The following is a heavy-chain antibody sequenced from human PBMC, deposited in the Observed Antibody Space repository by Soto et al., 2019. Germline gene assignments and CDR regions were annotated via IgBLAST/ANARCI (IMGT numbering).Heavy chain of an antibody. D-gene: IGHD1-20*01. CDR1: GFTFSSYA. J-gene: IGHJ4*02. Sequence: QVQLVESGGGVVQPGRSLRLSCAASGFTFSSYAMHWVRQAPGKGLEWVAVISYDGSNKYYADSVKGRFTISRDNSKNTLYLQMNSLRAEDTAVYYCARDIGITGTQGLDYWGQGTLVTVS. V-gene: IGHV3-30-3*01. CDR3: ARDIGITGTQGLDY. CDR2: ISYDGSNK.